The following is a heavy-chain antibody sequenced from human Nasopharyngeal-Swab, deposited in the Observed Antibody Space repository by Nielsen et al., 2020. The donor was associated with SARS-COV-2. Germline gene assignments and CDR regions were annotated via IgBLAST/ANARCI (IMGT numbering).Heavy chain of an antibody. J-gene: IGHJ3*02. CDR2: IYYSGST. CDR3: AREWGYITGTQAFDI. CDR1: GGSISSGGYY. D-gene: IGHD1-7*01. Sequence: SETLSLTCTVSGGSISSGGYYWSWIRLHPGKGLEWIGYIYYSGSTYYNPSLKSRVTISVDTSKNQFSLKLSSVTAADTAVYYCAREWGYITGTQAFDIWGQGAMVTVSS. V-gene: IGHV4-31*03.